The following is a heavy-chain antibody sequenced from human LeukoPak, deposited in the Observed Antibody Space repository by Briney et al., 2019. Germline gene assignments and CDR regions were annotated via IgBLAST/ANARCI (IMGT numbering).Heavy chain of an antibody. V-gene: IGHV4-39*07. D-gene: IGHD2-15*01. Sequence: SETLSLTCTVSGGSISSSSYYWGWIRQPPGKGLEWIGSIYYSGSTYYNPSLKSRVTISVDTSKNQFSLKLSSVTAADTAVYYCARVPKLLDYYYYYHYMDVWGKGTTVTVSS. J-gene: IGHJ6*03. CDR2: IYYSGST. CDR3: ARVPKLLDYYYYYHYMDV. CDR1: GGSISSSSYY.